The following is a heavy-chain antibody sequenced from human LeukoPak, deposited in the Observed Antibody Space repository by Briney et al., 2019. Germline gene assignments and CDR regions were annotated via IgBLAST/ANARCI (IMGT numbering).Heavy chain of an antibody. V-gene: IGHV3-23*01. Sequence: GGSLRLSCAASGFTFSSYAMSWVRQAPGKGLEWVSAISGSGGSTYYADSVKGRFTISRDNSKNTLYLQMNSLRAEGTAVYYCAKAGDSSGDYCDYFDYWGQGTLVTVSS. CDR1: GFTFSSYA. J-gene: IGHJ4*02. D-gene: IGHD3-22*01. CDR2: ISGSGGST. CDR3: AKAGDSSGDYCDYFDY.